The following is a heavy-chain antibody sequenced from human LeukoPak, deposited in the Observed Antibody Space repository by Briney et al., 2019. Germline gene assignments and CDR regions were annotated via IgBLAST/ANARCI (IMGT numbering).Heavy chain of an antibody. CDR3: ARGGSSWYSHDPFDY. Sequence: GSLRLSCAASGFTFSSYWMSWVRQPPGKGLEWIGEINHSGSTNYNPSLKSRVTISVDTSKNQFSLKLSSVTAADTAVYYCARGGSSWYSHDPFDYWGQGTLVTVSS. J-gene: IGHJ4*02. D-gene: IGHD6-13*01. CDR2: INHSGST. V-gene: IGHV4-34*01. CDR1: GFTFSSYW.